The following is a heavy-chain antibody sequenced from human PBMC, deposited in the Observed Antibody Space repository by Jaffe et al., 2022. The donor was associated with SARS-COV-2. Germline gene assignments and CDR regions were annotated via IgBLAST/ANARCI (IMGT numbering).Heavy chain of an antibody. CDR2: LSGSDGRT. D-gene: IGHD2-15*01. J-gene: IGHJ4*02. CDR1: GFTFSNYA. Sequence: EVQLLESGGGLVQPGGSLTLSCTASGFTFSNYAMSWVRQAPGKGLEWVSVLSGSDGRTFYADSVKGRFTISRDNSNNTLYLQMNSLRAEDTAVYYCAKGSSASCYSACDFWGQGTLVTVSS. CDR3: AKGSSASCYSACDF. V-gene: IGHV3-23*01.